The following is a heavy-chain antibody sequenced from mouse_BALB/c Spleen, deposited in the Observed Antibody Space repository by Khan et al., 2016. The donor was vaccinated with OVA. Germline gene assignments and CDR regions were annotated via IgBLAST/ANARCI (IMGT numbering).Heavy chain of an antibody. Sequence: QVQLKQSGPELKKPGETVKISCKASGYTFTNYGMNWVKQAPGKGLKWMGWINTYTGEPTYTDDFKGRFAFSLVTSASTAYLQINNLQNEDTATDFCASGGDWYFDVWGAGTTVTVSS. CDR3: ASGGDWYFDV. J-gene: IGHJ1*01. D-gene: IGHD1-1*02. CDR2: INTYTGEP. CDR1: GYTFTNYG. V-gene: IGHV9-3-1*01.